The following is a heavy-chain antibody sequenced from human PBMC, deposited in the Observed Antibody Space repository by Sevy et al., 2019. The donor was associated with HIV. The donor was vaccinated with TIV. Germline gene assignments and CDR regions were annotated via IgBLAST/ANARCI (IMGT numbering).Heavy chain of an antibody. CDR2: VSGSSNYI. D-gene: IGHD1-26*01. V-gene: IGHV3-21*06. CDR1: GFTFIRYN. J-gene: IGHJ4*02. Sequence: GGSLRLSCAASGFTFIRYNMNWVRQAPGKGLEWVSSVSGSSNYIYYAESLKGRFIISRDNVKDKLSLQMNSLRADDTAVYYCARGPPDGSYDYFDYWGQGTLVTVSS. CDR3: ARGPPDGSYDYFDY.